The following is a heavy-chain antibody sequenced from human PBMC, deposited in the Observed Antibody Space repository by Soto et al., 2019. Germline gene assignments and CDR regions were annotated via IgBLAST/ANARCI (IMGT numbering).Heavy chain of an antibody. CDR3: AASYDILTVYPGGYYFDY. D-gene: IGHD3-9*01. CDR1: GFTFTSSA. CDR2: IVVGSGNT. Sequence: SVKVSCKASGFTFTSSAVQWVRQARGQRLEWIGWIVVGSGNTNYAQKFQERVTITRDMSTSTAYMELSSLRSEDTAVYYCAASYDILTVYPGGYYFDYWGQGTLVTVSS. V-gene: IGHV1-58*01. J-gene: IGHJ4*02.